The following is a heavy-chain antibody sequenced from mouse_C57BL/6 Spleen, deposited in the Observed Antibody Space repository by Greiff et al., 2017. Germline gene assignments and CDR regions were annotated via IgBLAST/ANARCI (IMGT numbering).Heavy chain of an antibody. D-gene: IGHD1-1*02. CDR3: ARRGCYSYWYFDV. CDR1: GFTFSDYY. CDR2: INSDGSST. J-gene: IGHJ1*03. V-gene: IGHV5-16*02. Sequence: EVHLVESEGGLVQPGSSMKLSCTASGFTFSDYYMAWVRQVPEKGLEWVGNINSDGSSTYYLDSLKSRFIISRDNAKNILYLQMSSLKSEDTATYDCARRGCYSYWYFDVWGTGTTVTVSS.